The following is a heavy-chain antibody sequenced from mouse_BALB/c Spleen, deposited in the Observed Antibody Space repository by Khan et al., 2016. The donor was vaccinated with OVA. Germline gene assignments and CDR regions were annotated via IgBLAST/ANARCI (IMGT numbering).Heavy chain of an antibody. V-gene: IGHV5-6*01. CDR1: GFTFSTYG. CDR2: ISSGGHYT. D-gene: IGHD1-1*01. CDR3: ARLAYYYNSEGFAY. J-gene: IGHJ3*01. Sequence: EVELVESGGDLVKPGGSLELSCAASGFTFSTYGMSWVRQTPDMRLEWVATISSGGHYTYYPDSVKGRFTISRDNAKNTLYLHMSSLKSEDTAIXYCARLAYYYNSEGFAYWGQGTLVTVSA.